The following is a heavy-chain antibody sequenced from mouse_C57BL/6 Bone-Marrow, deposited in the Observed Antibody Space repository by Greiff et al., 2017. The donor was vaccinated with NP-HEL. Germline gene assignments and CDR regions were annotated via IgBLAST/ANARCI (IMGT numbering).Heavy chain of an antibody. V-gene: IGHV14-3*01. CDR2: IDPANGNT. J-gene: IGHJ2*01. CDR1: GFNIQNTY. D-gene: IGHD3-2*02. CDR3: ARRQLRQRNYFDY. Sequence: DVQLVESVAELVRPGASVKLSCTASGFNIQNTYMHRVKQRPEQGLEWIGRIDPANGNTKYAPKFQGKATITADTSSNTAYLQLSSLTSEDTAIYYCARRQLRQRNYFDYWGQGTTLTVSS.